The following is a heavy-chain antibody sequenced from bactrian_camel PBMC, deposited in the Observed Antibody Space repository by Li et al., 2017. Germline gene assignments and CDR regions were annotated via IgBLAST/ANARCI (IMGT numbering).Heavy chain of an antibody. CDR1: GSTSMYWW. CDR2: INSDGSGT. J-gene: IGHJ6*01. D-gene: IGHD6*01. V-gene: IGHV3S25*01. CDR3: VAQQFFGY. Sequence: HFQLVESAVFLFQPAGSLRLSCSAGGSTSMYWWMGWVRQTPGKGLEWVSTINSDGSGTNSADSVKGRFTISRDNARNTLYLQMNSLKPEDTAVYFCVAQQFFGYWGQGTQV.